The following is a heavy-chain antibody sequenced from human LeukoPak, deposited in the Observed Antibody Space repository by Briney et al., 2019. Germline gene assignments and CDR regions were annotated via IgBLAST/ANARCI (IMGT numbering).Heavy chain of an antibody. CDR2: ISNNGGYT. J-gene: IGHJ6*02. Sequence: GGSLRLSCAASGFAFSSSAMSWVRQAPGKGLEWVSAISNNGGYTYYADSVQGRFTISRDNAKNSLYLQMNSLRAEDTALYYCAKDMQQLVDYYYYYGMDVWGQGTTVTVSS. CDR3: AKDMQQLVDYYYYYGMDV. CDR1: GFAFSSSA. D-gene: IGHD6-13*01. V-gene: IGHV3-23*01.